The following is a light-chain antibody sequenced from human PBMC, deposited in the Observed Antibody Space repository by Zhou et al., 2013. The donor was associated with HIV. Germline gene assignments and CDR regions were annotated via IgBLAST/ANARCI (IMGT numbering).Light chain of an antibody. Sequence: DIVMTQSPLSLPVTPGEPASISCRSSQSLLHSNGYKYLDWYLQKPGQSPQLLIYLGSNRASGIPDRFSGSGSGTDFTLKISRVEAGDVGIYYCMQAVQTPPYTFGQGTKLEIK. CDR2: LGS. CDR3: MQAVQTPPYT. CDR1: QSLLHSNGYKY. V-gene: IGKV2-28*01. J-gene: IGKJ2*01.